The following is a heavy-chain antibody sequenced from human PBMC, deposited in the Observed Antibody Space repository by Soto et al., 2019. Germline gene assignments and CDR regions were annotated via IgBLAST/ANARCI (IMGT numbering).Heavy chain of an antibody. Sequence: GGSLRLSCAASGFTFSDYYMSWIRQAPGKGLEWVSYISSSGSTIYYADSVKGRFTISRDNAKNSLYLQMNSLRAEDTAVYYCARELIARYYYGSGSDYGMDVWGQGTTVTVSS. J-gene: IGHJ6*02. CDR2: ISSSGSTI. CDR1: GFTFSDYY. D-gene: IGHD3-10*01. CDR3: ARELIARYYYGSGSDYGMDV. V-gene: IGHV3-11*01.